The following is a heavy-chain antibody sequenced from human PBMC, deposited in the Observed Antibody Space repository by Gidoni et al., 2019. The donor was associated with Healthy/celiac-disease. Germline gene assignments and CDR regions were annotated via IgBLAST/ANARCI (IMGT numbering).Heavy chain of an antibody. CDR1: GFTFSSYS. J-gene: IGHJ4*02. CDR2: ISSSSSTI. Sequence: GFTFSSYSMNGVRQAPGKGLEWVSYISSSSSTIYYADSVKGRFTISRDNAKNSLYLQMNSLRAEDTAVYYCARGLGKYYFDYWGQGTLVTVSS. V-gene: IGHV3-48*01. CDR3: ARGLGKYYFDY.